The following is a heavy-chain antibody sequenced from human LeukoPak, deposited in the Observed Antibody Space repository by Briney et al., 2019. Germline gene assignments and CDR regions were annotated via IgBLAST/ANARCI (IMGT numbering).Heavy chain of an antibody. Sequence: PSQTLSLTCTASGASITSDIFYWNWIRQSPGKGLEWIGAIHNSRGTSYNPSLESRLTISVDPSENKFFLKMTSVTDADTATYYCGKVGGNTNSWGQGTLVTVSS. CDR2: IHNSRGT. J-gene: IGHJ4*02. CDR3: GKVGGNTNS. D-gene: IGHD4-23*01. CDR1: GASITSDIFY. V-gene: IGHV4-30-4*01.